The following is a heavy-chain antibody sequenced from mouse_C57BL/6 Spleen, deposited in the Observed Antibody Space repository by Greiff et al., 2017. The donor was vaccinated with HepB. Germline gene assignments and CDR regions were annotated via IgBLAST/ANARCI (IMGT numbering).Heavy chain of an antibody. CDR2: IDPSDSYT. Sequence: VQLQQPGAELVMPGASVKLSCKASGYTFTSYWMHWVKQRPGQGLEWIGEIDPSDSYTNYNQKFKGKFTLTVDKSSSTAYMQLSSLTSEDSAVYYCARMLTGWYFDVWGTGTTVTVSS. J-gene: IGHJ1*03. D-gene: IGHD4-1*01. CDR3: ARMLTGWYFDV. CDR1: GYTFTSYW. V-gene: IGHV1-69*01.